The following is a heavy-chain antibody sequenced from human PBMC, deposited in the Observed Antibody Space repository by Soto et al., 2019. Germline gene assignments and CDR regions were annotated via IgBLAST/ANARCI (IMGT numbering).Heavy chain of an antibody. D-gene: IGHD5-12*01. V-gene: IGHV4-31*03. CDR1: GDSISTPEFF. Sequence: QLQESGPGLVKSSQTLSLTCTVSGDSISTPEFFWAWVRQPPGRGLVWIGYIFHTGSTYPNPSLQSRLTILIATSRRPFSLNLSSVTAAGTATYYCARASTMTSAWRSLDVWGQGITVTVSS. CDR3: ARASTMTSAWRSLDV. CDR2: IFHTGST. J-gene: IGHJ6*02.